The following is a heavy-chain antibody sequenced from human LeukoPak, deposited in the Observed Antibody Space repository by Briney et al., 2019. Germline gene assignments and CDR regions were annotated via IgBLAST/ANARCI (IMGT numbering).Heavy chain of an antibody. J-gene: IGHJ4*02. CDR2: INPNSGGT. V-gene: IGHV1-2*02. Sequence: ASVKVSCKASVYTFTGYYMHWVRQAPGQGLEWVGWINPNSGGTNYAQKFQGRVTMTRDTSISTAYMELSRLRSDDTAVYYCARGTIEMATSYYFDYWGQGTLVTVSS. CDR3: ARGTIEMATSYYFDY. D-gene: IGHD5-24*01. CDR1: VYTFTGYY.